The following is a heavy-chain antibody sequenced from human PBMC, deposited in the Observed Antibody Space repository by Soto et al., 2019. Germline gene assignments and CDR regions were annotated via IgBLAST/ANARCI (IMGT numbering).Heavy chain of an antibody. Sequence: QVQLVQSGAEVKKPGASVKVSCKASGYTFTGYYMHWVRPAPGQGLEWMGWINPNSGGTNYAQKFQGCVTMTRDTSISTAYMELSRLRSDDTAAYYCARGLCSGGSCYYCYMDVWGKGTTVTVSS. CDR3: ARGLCSGGSCYYCYMDV. CDR1: GYTFTGYY. CDR2: INPNSGGT. J-gene: IGHJ6*03. V-gene: IGHV1-2*04. D-gene: IGHD2-15*01.